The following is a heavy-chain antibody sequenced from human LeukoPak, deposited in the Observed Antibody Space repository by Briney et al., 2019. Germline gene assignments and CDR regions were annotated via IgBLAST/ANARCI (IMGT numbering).Heavy chain of an antibody. CDR1: GSTFSSYA. V-gene: IGHV3-30-3*01. D-gene: IGHD2-2*01. Sequence: PGGSLRLSCAASGSTFSSYAMHWVRQAPGKGLEWVAVISYDGSNKYYADSVKGRFTISRDNSKNTLYLQMNSLRAEDTAVYYCAKDEGDIVVVPAAFWGQGTLVTVSS. CDR2: ISYDGSNK. J-gene: IGHJ4*02. CDR3: AKDEGDIVVVPAAF.